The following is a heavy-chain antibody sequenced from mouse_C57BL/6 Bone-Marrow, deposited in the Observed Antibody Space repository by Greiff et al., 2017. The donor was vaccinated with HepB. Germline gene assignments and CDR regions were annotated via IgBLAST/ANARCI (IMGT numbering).Heavy chain of an antibody. D-gene: IGHD1-1*01. CDR1: GFNIKDDY. CDR2: IDPENGDT. CDR3: TASLSTVVATGWYFDV. Sequence: VQLQQSGAELVRPGASVKLSCTASGFNIKDDYMHWVKQRPEQGLEWIGWIDPENGDTEYASKFQGKATITADTSSNTAYLQLSSLTSEDTAVYYCTASLSTVVATGWYFDVWGTGTTVTVSS. V-gene: IGHV14-4*01. J-gene: IGHJ1*03.